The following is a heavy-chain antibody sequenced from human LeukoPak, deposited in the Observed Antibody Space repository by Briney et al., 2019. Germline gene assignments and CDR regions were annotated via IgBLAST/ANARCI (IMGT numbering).Heavy chain of an antibody. J-gene: IGHJ3*02. CDR2: INSDGSST. V-gene: IGHV3-74*01. CDR3: AKDLGDIVVVVADSNAFDI. D-gene: IGHD2-15*01. CDR1: GFTFSSYW. Sequence: GGSLRLSCAASGFTFSSYWMHWVRQAPGKGLVWVSRINSDGSSTSYADSVKGRFTISRDNAKNTLYLQTNSLRAEDTAVCYCAKDLGDIVVVVADSNAFDIWGQGTMVTISS.